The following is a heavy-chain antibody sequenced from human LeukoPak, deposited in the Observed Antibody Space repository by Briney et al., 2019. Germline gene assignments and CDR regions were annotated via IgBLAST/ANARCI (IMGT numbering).Heavy chain of an antibody. CDR3: ARGHSNSPFLY. V-gene: IGHV1-46*01. D-gene: IGHD6-6*01. J-gene: IGHJ4*02. CDR1: GYTFTSYY. Sequence: ASVNVACKASGYTFTSYYLHWVRQAPGQGLEWMGIINPSGGSTSYAQKFQDSVTMTRDTPTSTVYMELSSLRSEDTAVYYCARGHSNSPFLYWGQGTLVTVSS. CDR2: INPSGGST.